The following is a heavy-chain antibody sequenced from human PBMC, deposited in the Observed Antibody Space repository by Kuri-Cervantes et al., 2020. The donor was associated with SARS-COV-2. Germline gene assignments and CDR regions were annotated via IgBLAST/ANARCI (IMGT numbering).Heavy chain of an antibody. V-gene: IGHV3-11*06. CDR3: ARHYGSGSYSFMHV. CDR2: ISSSSSYS. Sequence: GGSLRLSCAASGFTVSSNHMSWVRQAPGKGLEWVSYISSSSSYSYYADSVKGRFTISRDNAKNSLYLQMNSLRAEDTAVYYCARHYGSGSYSFMHVWGKGTPVTVSS. CDR1: GFTVSSNH. J-gene: IGHJ6*03. D-gene: IGHD3-10*01.